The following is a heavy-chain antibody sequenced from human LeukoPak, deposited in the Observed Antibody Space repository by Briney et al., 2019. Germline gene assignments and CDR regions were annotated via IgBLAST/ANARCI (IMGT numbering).Heavy chain of an antibody. Sequence: SQTLSLTCTVSGGSISSGGYYWRWIRQHPGKGLEWNGYIDYSGSTYYNPALKSGVPISVDTFKEQFSLKVSCVTAADKAVYYCARGVARGANWFDPWGQVTLVTVSS. CDR1: GGSISSGGYY. J-gene: IGHJ5*02. V-gene: IGHV4-31*03. D-gene: IGHD2-15*01. CDR2: IDYSGST. CDR3: ARGVARGANWFDP.